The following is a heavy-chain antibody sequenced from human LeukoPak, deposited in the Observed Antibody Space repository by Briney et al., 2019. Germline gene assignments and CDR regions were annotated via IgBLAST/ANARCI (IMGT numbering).Heavy chain of an antibody. D-gene: IGHD3-22*01. J-gene: IGHJ4*02. Sequence: GGSLRLSCAASGFTFSSYAMSWVRQAPGKGLEWVSAISGGGGSTYYADSVKGRFTISRDNSKNTLYLQMNSLRAECTAVYYYAKDTDPDNYNGSGYNSWGQGTLVTVSS. V-gene: IGHV3-23*01. CDR1: GFTFSSYA. CDR3: AKDTDPDNYNGSGYNS. CDR2: ISGGGGST.